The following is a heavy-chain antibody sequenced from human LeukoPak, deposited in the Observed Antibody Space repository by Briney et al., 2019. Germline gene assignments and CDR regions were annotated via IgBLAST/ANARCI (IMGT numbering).Heavy chain of an antibody. D-gene: IGHD3-22*01. CDR3: ARDGGSSGYHDALDI. J-gene: IGHJ3*02. CDR2: ISYDGSNK. Sequence: GGSLRLSCAASGFTFSSYAMHWVRQAPGKGLEWVAVISYDGSNKYYADSVKGRFTIPRDNSKNTLSLQLNSLRDEDTAVYYCARDGGSSGYHDALDIWGQGTMVTVSA. CDR1: GFTFSSYA. V-gene: IGHV3-30-3*01.